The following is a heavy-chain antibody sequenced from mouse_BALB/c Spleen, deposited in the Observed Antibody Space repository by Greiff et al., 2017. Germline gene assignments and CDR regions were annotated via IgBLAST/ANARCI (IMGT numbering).Heavy chain of an antibody. D-gene: IGHD1-3*01. Sequence: EVQLQQSGPELVQPGASVKVSCKASGYAFTSYNMYWVKQSHGKSLEWIGYIDPYNGGTSYNQKFKGKATLTVDKSSSTAYMHLNSLTSEDSAVYYCASLKEVGAYWYFDVWGAGTTVTVSS. CDR1: GYAFTSYN. CDR2: IDPYNGGT. V-gene: IGHV1S135*01. J-gene: IGHJ1*01. CDR3: ASLKEVGAYWYFDV.